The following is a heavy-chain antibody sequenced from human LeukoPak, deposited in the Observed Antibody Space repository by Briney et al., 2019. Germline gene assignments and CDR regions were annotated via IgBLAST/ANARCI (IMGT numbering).Heavy chain of an antibody. CDR1: AGSISSSSYY. CDR2: SHYSGTT. J-gene: IGHJ4*02. CDR3: ARVVRAGIYFDS. D-gene: IGHD2-2*01. Sequence: SETLSLTCTVSAGSISSSSYYLGWIRQPPGREMEWIGSSHYSGTTYYTPSLTSRVTISADTSKSQFSLRLSSVTAADTAVYYCARVVRAGIYFDSWGQGTLVTVSS. V-gene: IGHV4-39*07.